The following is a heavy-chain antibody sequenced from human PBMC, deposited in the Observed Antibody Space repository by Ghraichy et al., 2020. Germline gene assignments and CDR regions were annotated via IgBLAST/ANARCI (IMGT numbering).Heavy chain of an antibody. V-gene: IGHV4-59*08. CDR1: GGSISSYY. CDR3: ARRVADTGERFDY. D-gene: IGHD6-19*01. CDR2: VYDSGST. Sequence: SETLSLTCTVSGGSISSYYWTWIRQPPGKGLEWIGYVYDSGSTNYNPSLKSRVTISVDTSKKQFSLKLSSVTAVDTAVYFCARRVADTGERFDYWGQGTLVTVSS. J-gene: IGHJ4*02.